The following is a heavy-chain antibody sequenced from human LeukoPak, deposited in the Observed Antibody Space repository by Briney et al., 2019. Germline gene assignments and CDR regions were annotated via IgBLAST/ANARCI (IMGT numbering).Heavy chain of an antibody. Sequence: PSETLSLTCTVSGGSISSYYWSWIRQPAGKGLEWIGRNYTSGSTNYNPSLKSRVTMSVDTSKNQFSLKLSSVTAADTAVYYCAGYIRGSGSYYIPYYFDYWGQGTLVTVSS. CDR2: NYTSGST. J-gene: IGHJ4*02. CDR3: AGYIRGSGSYYIPYYFDY. V-gene: IGHV4-4*07. CDR1: GGSISSYY. D-gene: IGHD3-10*01.